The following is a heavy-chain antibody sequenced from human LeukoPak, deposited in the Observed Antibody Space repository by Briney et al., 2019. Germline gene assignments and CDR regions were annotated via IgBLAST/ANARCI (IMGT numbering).Heavy chain of an antibody. D-gene: IGHD1-26*01. CDR2: IKTDGSII. J-gene: IGHJ4*02. CDR1: GFIFSSYW. V-gene: IGHV3-74*01. CDR3: ARVTVGNYFWDY. Sequence: GSLRLSCAASGFIFSSYWMHWVRQAPGKGLVWVSRIKTDGSIISYADSVTGRFSISRDNAKNTLYLEMNSLRAEDTAVYYCARVTVGNYFWDYWGQGTLVTVSS.